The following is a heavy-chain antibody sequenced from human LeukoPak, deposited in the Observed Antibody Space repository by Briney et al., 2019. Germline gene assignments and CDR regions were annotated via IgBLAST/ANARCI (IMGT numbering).Heavy chain of an antibody. J-gene: IGHJ4*02. Sequence: PGGSLRLSCAASGFTFSNYAMNWVRQAPGKGLEWVSTIGSSGGSTYYADSVKGRFTISRDKSKNTLYLQMNSLRAEDTAVYYCAKVFRDGYNYPFDYWGQGTLVTVSS. CDR3: AKVFRDGYNYPFDY. CDR2: IGSSGGST. CDR1: GFTFSNYA. V-gene: IGHV3-23*01. D-gene: IGHD5-24*01.